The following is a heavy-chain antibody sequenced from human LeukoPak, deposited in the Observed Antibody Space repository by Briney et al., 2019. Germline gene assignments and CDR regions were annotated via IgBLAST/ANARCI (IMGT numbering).Heavy chain of an antibody. CDR2: ISSSGRTR. J-gene: IGHJ6*02. D-gene: IGHD5-18*01. CDR1: GFVFSSYP. Sequence: GGSLRLSCAASGFVFSSYPMTWVRQVPGKGLEWVSYISSSGRTRYYADSVKGRFTISRENVKNSLYLQMDSLRAEDTALYYCARGYIVRGMDVWGQGTTVIVSS. CDR3: ARGYIVRGMDV. V-gene: IGHV3-48*04.